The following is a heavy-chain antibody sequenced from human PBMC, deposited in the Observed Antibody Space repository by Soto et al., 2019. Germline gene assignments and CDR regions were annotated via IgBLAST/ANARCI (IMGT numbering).Heavy chain of an antibody. CDR2: IYYSGRT. CDR3: ARQRTTVVTQAYFDH. V-gene: IGHV4-39*01. J-gene: IGHJ4*02. Sequence: SETLSLTCIVSGESISSSSYYWGWIRQPPGKGLEWIGSIYYSGRTYYNPSFRSRVTISIDTSKNQFSLKLSSVTATDTAVYYCARQRTTVVTQAYFDHWGQGALVTVSS. D-gene: IGHD2-21*02. CDR1: GESISSSSYY.